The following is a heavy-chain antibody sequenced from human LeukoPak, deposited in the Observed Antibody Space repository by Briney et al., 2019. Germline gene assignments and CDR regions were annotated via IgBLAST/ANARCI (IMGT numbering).Heavy chain of an antibody. D-gene: IGHD3-3*01. CDR1: GFTFSSHS. J-gene: IGHJ5*02. CDR2: ISSSSTI. Sequence: PGGSLRLSCAASGFTFSSHSMNWVRQAPGKGLEWVSYISSSSTIYYADSVKGRFTISRDNAKNSLYLQMNSLRAEDTAVYYCAREGRSFYDFWSGNNWFDPWGQGTLVTVSS. V-gene: IGHV3-48*01. CDR3: AREGRSFYDFWSGNNWFDP.